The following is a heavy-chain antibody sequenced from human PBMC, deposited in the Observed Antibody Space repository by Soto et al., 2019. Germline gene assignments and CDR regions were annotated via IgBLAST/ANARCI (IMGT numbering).Heavy chain of an antibody. CDR1: GFTFSSYS. J-gene: IGHJ6*03. V-gene: IGHV3-48*01. CDR2: ISSSSSTI. CDR3: ARDGGYCSSTSCRYYMDV. Sequence: GGSLRLSCAASGFTFSSYSMNWVRQAPGKGLEWVSYISSSSSTIYYADSVKGRFTISRDNAKNSLYLQMNSLRAEDTAVYYFARDGGYCSSTSCRYYMDVWGKGTTVTVSS. D-gene: IGHD2-2*01.